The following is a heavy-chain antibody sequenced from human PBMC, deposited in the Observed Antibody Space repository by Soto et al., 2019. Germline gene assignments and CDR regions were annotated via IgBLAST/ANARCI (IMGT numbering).Heavy chain of an antibody. CDR2: IYWDDDK. CDR3: AYRPEAGRPFDP. D-gene: IGHD6-6*01. CDR1: GFSLTTSGVG. J-gene: IGHJ5*02. V-gene: IGHV2-5*02. Sequence: SGPTLVNPTQTLTLTCSFSGFSLTTSGVGVAWIRQPPGKALEWLALIYWDDDKRYSPSLESRLTITKDTSKNQVVLTMTNMDPVDTATYYCAYRPEAGRPFDPWGQGTLVTVSS.